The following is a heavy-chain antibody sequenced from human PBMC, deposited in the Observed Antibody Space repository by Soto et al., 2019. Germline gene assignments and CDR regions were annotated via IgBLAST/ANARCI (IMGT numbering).Heavy chain of an antibody. J-gene: IGHJ4*01. CDR3: ARSSDYGDPVGYFDY. D-gene: IGHD4-17*01. CDR1: GYSFTSYW. V-gene: IGHV5-51*01. CDR2: IYPGDSDT. Sequence: GESLKISCKGSGYSFTSYWFGWVRQMPGKGLEWMGIIYPGDSDTRYSPSFHGQVTISADQAIRTAYLQWSSLNVADTAMYYRARSSDYGDPVGYFDYCDQGTLV.